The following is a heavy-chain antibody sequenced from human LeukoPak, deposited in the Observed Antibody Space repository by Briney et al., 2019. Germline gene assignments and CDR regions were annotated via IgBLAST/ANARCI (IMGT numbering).Heavy chain of an antibody. D-gene: IGHD1-26*01. CDR3: ARDGSWYYFDY. CDR2: IYSGGTT. Sequence: GGSLTLSCAASGFTVSSKYMSWVRQAPGKGLEWVSIIYSGGTTNYADSVKGRFIISRDNSKNTLYLQMNSLRAEDTAVYYCARDGSWYYFDYWGQGTLVTVSS. CDR1: GFTVSSKY. V-gene: IGHV3-66*01. J-gene: IGHJ4*02.